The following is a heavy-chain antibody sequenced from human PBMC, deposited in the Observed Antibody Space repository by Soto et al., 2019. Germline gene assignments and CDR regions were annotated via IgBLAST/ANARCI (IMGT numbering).Heavy chain of an antibody. D-gene: IGHD2-15*01. Sequence: DVQLVESGGGLVQPRRSLRLSCAASGFTFDDYAMHWVRRVPGKGLEWVSSISWNSNIIGYADSVKGRFTISRDNAKNSLYLQMNSLRPEDTALYYCAKGGPDGFCSGGRCYFDYWGQGTLVTVSS. CDR3: AKGGPDGFCSGGRCYFDY. CDR2: ISWNSNII. CDR1: GFTFDDYA. J-gene: IGHJ4*02. V-gene: IGHV3-9*01.